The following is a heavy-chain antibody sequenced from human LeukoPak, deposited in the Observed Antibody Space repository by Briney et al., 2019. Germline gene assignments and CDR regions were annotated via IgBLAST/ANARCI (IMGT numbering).Heavy chain of an antibody. CDR2: IKSETDGGTT. CDR3: TTNRPHCSGGSCSDY. CDR1: GFTFSNAW. J-gene: IGHJ4*02. V-gene: IGHV3-15*05. Sequence: GGSLRLSCVASGFTFSNAWMSWGRQAPGKGLEWVGRIKSETDGGTTAYAAPGKGRFPISRDDSENTLYLQMNSLKTEDTALYYCTTNRPHCSGGSCSDYWGQGTLVAVSS. D-gene: IGHD2-15*01.